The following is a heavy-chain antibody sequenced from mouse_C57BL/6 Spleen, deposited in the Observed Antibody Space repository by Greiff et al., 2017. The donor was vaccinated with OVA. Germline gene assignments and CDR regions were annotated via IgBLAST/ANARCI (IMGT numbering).Heavy chain of an antibody. CDR1: GYSITSGYY. J-gene: IGHJ3*01. CDR3: ARGLATTGAWFAD. D-gene: IGHD1-1*01. Sequence: EVKLMESGPGLVKPSQSLSLTCSVTGYSITSGYYWNWIRQFPGNKLEWMGYLSYDGSNNYNPSLKNRISITRDTSKNQFFLKLNSVTTEDTATYYCARGLATTGAWFADWGQGTLVTVSA. CDR2: LSYDGSN. V-gene: IGHV3-6*01.